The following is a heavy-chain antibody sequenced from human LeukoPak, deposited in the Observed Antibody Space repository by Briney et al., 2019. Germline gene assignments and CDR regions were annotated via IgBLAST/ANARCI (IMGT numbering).Heavy chain of an antibody. Sequence: ASVKVSCKASGYTFTSYGISWVRQAPGQGLEWVGWISAYNGNTNYEQKLQGRVTMTRNTSTSKAYMELRSLRSDDTAVYYCARGIDSASPPLGTFEIWGQGTMVTVSS. CDR3: ARGIDSASPPLGTFEI. CDR2: ISAYNGNT. D-gene: IGHD1-26*01. V-gene: IGHV1-18*01. J-gene: IGHJ3*02. CDR1: GYTFTSYG.